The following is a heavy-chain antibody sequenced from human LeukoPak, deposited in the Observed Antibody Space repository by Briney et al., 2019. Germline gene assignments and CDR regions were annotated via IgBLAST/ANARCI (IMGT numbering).Heavy chain of an antibody. CDR1: GYTFTSYD. CDR3: ARLTAGVVVAAHHVVEAKLYHYFDY. Sequence: GASVKVSCKASGYTFTSYDINWVRQATGQGLEWMGWVNPNSGHTGYAQKFQGRVTMTRNTSISTAYMELSSLRSEDTAVYYCARLTAGVVVAAHHVVEAKLYHYFDYWGQGTLVTVSS. D-gene: IGHD2-15*01. V-gene: IGHV1-8*01. CDR2: VNPNSGHT. J-gene: IGHJ4*02.